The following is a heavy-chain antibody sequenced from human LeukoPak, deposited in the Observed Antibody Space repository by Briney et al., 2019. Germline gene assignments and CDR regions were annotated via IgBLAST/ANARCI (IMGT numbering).Heavy chain of an antibody. V-gene: IGHV1-46*01. CDR2: INPSGGST. CDR1: GYTFTSYY. D-gene: IGHD3-22*01. Sequence: ASVKVSCKASGYTFTSYYMHWVRQAPGQGLEWMGIINPSGGSTSYAQKFQGRVTMTRDTSTSTVYMELSSLRSEDTAVYYCARDTYYYDGSEPNDAFDIWGQGTMVTVSS. J-gene: IGHJ3*02. CDR3: ARDTYYYDGSEPNDAFDI.